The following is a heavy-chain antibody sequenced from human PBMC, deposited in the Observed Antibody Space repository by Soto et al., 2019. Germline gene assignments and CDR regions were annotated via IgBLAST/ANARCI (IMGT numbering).Heavy chain of an antibody. D-gene: IGHD7-27*01. Sequence: PGGSLRLSCAASGFTFSDYYMSWIRQAPWKGLEWVSYISSSGSTIYYADSVKGRFTISRDNAKNSLYLQMNSLGAEDTAVYYCARGNWGSNYYYYMDVWGKGTTVTVSS. CDR2: ISSSGSTI. V-gene: IGHV3-11*01. J-gene: IGHJ6*03. CDR1: GFTFSDYY. CDR3: ARGNWGSNYYYYMDV.